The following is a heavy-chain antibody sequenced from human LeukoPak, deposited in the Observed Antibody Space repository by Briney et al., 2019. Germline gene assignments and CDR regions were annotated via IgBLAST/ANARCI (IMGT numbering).Heavy chain of an antibody. V-gene: IGHV1-69*13. D-gene: IGHD3-22*01. CDR3: ARPFTMIRTQDAFDI. CDR1: GGTLSRFA. Sequence: GASVKVSCKASGGTLSRFAISWVRQAPGQGLEWMGGIIAIFGTANYAQKFQGRVTITADESTSTAYMELSSLRSEDTAVYYCARPFTMIRTQDAFDIWGQGTMVTVSS. J-gene: IGHJ3*02. CDR2: IIAIFGTA.